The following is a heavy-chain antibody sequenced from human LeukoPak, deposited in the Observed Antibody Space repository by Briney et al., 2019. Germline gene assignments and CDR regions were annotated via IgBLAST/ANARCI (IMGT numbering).Heavy chain of an antibody. CDR1: GFTFSSYG. J-gene: IGHJ5*02. CDR2: IWYDGSNK. Sequence: GGSLRLSYAASGFTFSSYGMHWVRQDPGKGLEWVAVIWYDGSNKYYADSVKGRFTISRDNSKNTLYLQMNSLRAEDTAVYYCAREGLSYYYDSSGHNWFDPWGQGTLVTVSS. D-gene: IGHD3-22*01. CDR3: AREGLSYYYDSSGHNWFDP. V-gene: IGHV3-33*01.